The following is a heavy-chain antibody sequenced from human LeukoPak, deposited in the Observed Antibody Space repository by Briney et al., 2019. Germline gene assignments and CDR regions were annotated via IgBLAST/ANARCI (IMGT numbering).Heavy chain of an antibody. D-gene: IGHD4/OR15-4a*01. V-gene: IGHV4-59*01. CDR3: ARDLRAKY. CDR1: GPSIFNYY. J-gene: IGHJ1*01. Sequence: TSETLSLTCNVSGPSIFNYYWSWIRQAPGKGLEWIGYVHHSGRTNSNPSLGSRVTMSVDTSTSQLSLNLTSVTTADTAVYFCARDLRAKYWGQGTLVFVSS. CDR2: VHHSGRT.